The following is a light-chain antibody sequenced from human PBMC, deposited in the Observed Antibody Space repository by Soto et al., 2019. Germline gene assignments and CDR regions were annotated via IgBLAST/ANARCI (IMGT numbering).Light chain of an antibody. CDR3: SSYTTGSSHVV. J-gene: IGLJ2*01. CDR1: RSDIGGYNY. CDR2: EVI. V-gene: IGLV2-14*01. Sequence: QSALIQPASVSGSPGQSITISCTGTRSDIGGYNYVSWYQQHPGKAPKLLIYEVINRPSGISDRFSGSKSGNTASLTISGLQTDDEADYYCSSYTTGSSHVVFGGGTKLTVL.